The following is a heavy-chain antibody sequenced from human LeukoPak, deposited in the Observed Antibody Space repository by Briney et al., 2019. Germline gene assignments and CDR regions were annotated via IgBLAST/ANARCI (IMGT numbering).Heavy chain of an antibody. V-gene: IGHV4-31*03. CDR1: GGSISSGGYY. CDR3: ARDLGDGYLANDY. J-gene: IGHJ4*02. Sequence: PSQTLSLTCTVSGGSISSGGYYWSWIRQHPGKGLEWIGYFYNSGSTYYNPSLKSRVTISVDTSKNQFSLKLTSVTAADSAVYYCARDLGDGYLANDYWGQGALVAVSS. D-gene: IGHD5-24*01. CDR2: FYNSGST.